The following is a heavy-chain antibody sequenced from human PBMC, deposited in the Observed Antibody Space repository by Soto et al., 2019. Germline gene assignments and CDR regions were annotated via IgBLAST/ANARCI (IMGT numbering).Heavy chain of an antibody. CDR2: INTYNGNT. CDR3: ARDDHSDSYY. V-gene: IGHV1-18*01. D-gene: IGHD4-17*01. J-gene: IGHJ4*02. CDR1: GYTFTTYG. Sequence: QVQLVQSGAEVKKPGASVKVSCKASGYTFTTYGLIWVRQAPGQELEWMGWINTYNGNTKYAQNFQGRVTMTADTSTNTAYIELRSLRSDDTAVYYCARDDHSDSYYWGQGTLVTVSS.